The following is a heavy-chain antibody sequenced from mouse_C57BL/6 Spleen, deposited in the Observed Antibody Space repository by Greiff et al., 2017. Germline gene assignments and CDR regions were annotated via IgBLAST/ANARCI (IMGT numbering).Heavy chain of an antibody. CDR3: ARRYYGYFDY. D-gene: IGHD1-1*01. V-gene: IGHV1-80*01. CDR1: GYAFSSYW. J-gene: IGHJ2*01. Sequence: VQLQQSGPELVKPGASVKISCKASGYAFSSYWMNWVKQRPGKGLEWIGQIYPGDGDTTYNEKFKGKATLTADKSSSTAYMQLSSLTSEDSAVYFCARRYYGYFDYWGQGTTLTVSS. CDR2: IYPGDGDT.